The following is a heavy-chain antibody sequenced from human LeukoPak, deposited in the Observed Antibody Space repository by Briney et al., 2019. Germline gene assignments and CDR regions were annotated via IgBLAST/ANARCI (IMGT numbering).Heavy chain of an antibody. CDR3: ASFITMVRGVNDAFDI. CDR2: IYSSGST. Sequence: SETLSLTCNVSGGSIRGYYWSWIRQPPGKGLEWIGYIYSSGSTNYNPSLKSRVTISVDTSKNQFSLKLSSVTAADTAVYYCASFITMVRGVNDAFDIWGQGTMVTVSS. CDR1: GGSIRGYY. J-gene: IGHJ3*02. V-gene: IGHV4-59*01. D-gene: IGHD3-10*01.